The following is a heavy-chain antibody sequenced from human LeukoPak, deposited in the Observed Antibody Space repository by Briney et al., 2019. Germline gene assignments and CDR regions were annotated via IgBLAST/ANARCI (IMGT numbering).Heavy chain of an antibody. CDR1: GFTFSNAW. J-gene: IGHJ6*02. CDR2: IRSNSDGGTI. Sequence: GGSLRLSCGTSGFTFSNAWMNWVRQAPGKGLEWVGRIRSNSDGGTIDYAAPVKGRFTLSRDDSKNTLYLQMNSLKTEDTAVYYCTTDSRDFDYYGMDVWGQGTTVTVSS. CDR3: TTDSRDFDYYGMDV. V-gene: IGHV3-15*07.